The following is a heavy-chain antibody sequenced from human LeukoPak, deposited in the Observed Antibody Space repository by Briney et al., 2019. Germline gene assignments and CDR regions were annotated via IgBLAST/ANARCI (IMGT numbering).Heavy chain of an antibody. CDR1: GFTFSSYE. CDR3: ARDRELDSSGYYSFDWYFDL. Sequence: GSLRLSCAASGFTFSSYEMNWVRQAPGKGLEWVSYISSSGSTIYYADSVKGRFTISRDNAKNSLYLQMNSLRAEDTAVYYCARDRELDSSGYYSFDWYFDLWGRGTLVTVSS. CDR2: ISSSGSTI. V-gene: IGHV3-48*03. D-gene: IGHD3-22*01. J-gene: IGHJ2*01.